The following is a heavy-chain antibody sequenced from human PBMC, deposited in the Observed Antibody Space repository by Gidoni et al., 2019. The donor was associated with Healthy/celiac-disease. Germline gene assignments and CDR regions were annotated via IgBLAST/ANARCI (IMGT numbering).Heavy chain of an antibody. CDR3: ARDYGDYIPFDY. CDR1: GFPFSSYA. Sequence: EVQLLESWGGLVQPGGSLRLSCAAPGFPFSSYAMGWVRQAPGKGLEWVSAISGSGGSTYYADSVKGRFTISRDNSKNTLYLQMNSLRAEDTAVYYWARDYGDYIPFDYWGQGTLVTVSS. J-gene: IGHJ4*02. D-gene: IGHD4-17*01. V-gene: IGHV3-23*01. CDR2: ISGSGGST.